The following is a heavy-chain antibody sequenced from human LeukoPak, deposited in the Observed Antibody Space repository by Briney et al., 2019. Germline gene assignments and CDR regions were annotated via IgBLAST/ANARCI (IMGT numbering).Heavy chain of an antibody. D-gene: IGHD3-9*01. Sequence: PSETLSLTCTVSGGSISSGSYYWSWIRQPAGKGLEWIGRIYTSGSTNYNPSLKSRVTISVDTSKNQFSLKLSSVTAADTAVYYCARDRSSYHDILSWGQGTLVTVSS. J-gene: IGHJ4*02. CDR3: ARDRSSYHDILS. CDR1: GGSISSGSYY. V-gene: IGHV4-61*02. CDR2: IYTSGST.